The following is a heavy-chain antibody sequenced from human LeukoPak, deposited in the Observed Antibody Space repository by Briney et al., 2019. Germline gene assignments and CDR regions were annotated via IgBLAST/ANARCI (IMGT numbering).Heavy chain of an antibody. Sequence: PGGSLRLSCAASGFTFSSYTMSWVRQAPGKGLEWVSTITTSDGNTYYADSVKGRFTVSRDNSKNTLFLQMNSLRAEDTAVYYCAKDRSLGTVVRSHFDYWGQGTLVTVSS. CDR2: ITTSDGNT. CDR1: GFTFSSYT. CDR3: AKDRSLGTVVRSHFDY. V-gene: IGHV3-23*01. J-gene: IGHJ4*02. D-gene: IGHD4-23*01.